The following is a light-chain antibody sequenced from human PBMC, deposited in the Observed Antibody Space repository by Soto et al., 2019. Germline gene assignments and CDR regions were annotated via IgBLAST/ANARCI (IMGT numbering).Light chain of an antibody. CDR3: QQYGSIPWT. J-gene: IGKJ1*01. CDR2: AAS. V-gene: IGKV1-6*01. Sequence: AIQMTQSPSSLSASVGDRVTITCRASQGIRNDLGWYQQKPGKAPKLLIYAASSLQSGVPSRFSGSGSGTDFTLTISRLEPEDFAVYYCQQYGSIPWTFGQGTKVDIK. CDR1: QGIRND.